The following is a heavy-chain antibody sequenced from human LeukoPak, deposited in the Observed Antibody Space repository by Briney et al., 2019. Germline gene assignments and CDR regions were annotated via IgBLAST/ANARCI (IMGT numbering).Heavy chain of an antibody. CDR1: GFMFTAYY. CDR2: INPNSGGT. V-gene: IGHV1-2*02. Sequence: ASVKVSCKTSGFMFTAYYIHWVRQAPGQGLEWMGWINPNSGGTNYAQKFQGRVTMTRDTSISTAYMKLSRLRSDDTAVYYCAVGYSSSWYVNHFDYWGQGTLVTVSS. CDR3: AVGYSSSWYVNHFDY. J-gene: IGHJ4*02. D-gene: IGHD6-13*01.